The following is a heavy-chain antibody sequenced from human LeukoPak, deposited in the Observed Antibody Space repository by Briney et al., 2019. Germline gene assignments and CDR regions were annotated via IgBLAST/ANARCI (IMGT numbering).Heavy chain of an antibody. Sequence: SVKVSCKASGGTFSSYAISWVRQAPGQGLEWMGGIIPIFGTANYAQKFQGRVTITADESTSTAYMELSSLRSEGTAVYYCARDLGSGGAFDYWGQGTLVTVSS. CDR3: ARDLGSGGAFDY. D-gene: IGHD3-10*01. CDR2: IIPIFGTA. CDR1: GGTFSSYA. J-gene: IGHJ4*02. V-gene: IGHV1-69*13.